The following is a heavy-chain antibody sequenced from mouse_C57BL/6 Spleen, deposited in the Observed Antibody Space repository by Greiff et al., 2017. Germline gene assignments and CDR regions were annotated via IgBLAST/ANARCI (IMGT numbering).Heavy chain of an antibody. J-gene: IGHJ1*03. D-gene: IGHD1-1*01. CDR2: IYPGSGST. Sequence: QVHVKQPGAELVKPGASVKMSCKASGYTFTSYWITWVKQRPGQGLEWIGDIYPGSGSTNYNEKFKSKATLTVDTSSSTAYMQLSSLTSEDSAVYYCARFTTVWYFDVWGKGTTVTVSS. CDR1: GYTFTSYW. V-gene: IGHV1-55*01. CDR3: ARFTTVWYFDV.